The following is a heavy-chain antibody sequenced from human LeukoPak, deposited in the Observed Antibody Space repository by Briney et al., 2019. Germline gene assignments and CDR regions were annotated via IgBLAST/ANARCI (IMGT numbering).Heavy chain of an antibody. J-gene: IGHJ4*02. CDR1: GYTFTSYG. CDR2: ISAYNGNT. V-gene: IGHV1-18*01. CDR3: ARVPYSGSYSAGPEDY. D-gene: IGHD1-26*01. Sequence: ASVKVSCKASGYTFTSYGISWVRQAPGQGLEWMGWISAYNGNTNYAQKFQGRVTITTDESTSTAYMELSSLRSEDTAVYYCARVPYSGSYSAGPEDYWGQGTLVTVSS.